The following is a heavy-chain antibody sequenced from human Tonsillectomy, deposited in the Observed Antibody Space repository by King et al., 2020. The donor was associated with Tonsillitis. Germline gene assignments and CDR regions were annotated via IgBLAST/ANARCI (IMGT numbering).Heavy chain of an antibody. CDR3: AGGEAGTTLYS. CDR1: EFTFSNFG. D-gene: IGHD1-7*01. V-gene: IGHV3-30*04. J-gene: IGHJ5*01. CDR2: ISFDGSKK. Sequence: VQLVESGGGVVQPGRSLRLSCAASEFTFSNFGMHWVRQAPGKGLEWVAFISFDGSKKYYIDSVKARFTISRDNSKNTLYLQMNSLRAEDTAVYYCAGGEAGTTLYSWGHGTLVTVSS.